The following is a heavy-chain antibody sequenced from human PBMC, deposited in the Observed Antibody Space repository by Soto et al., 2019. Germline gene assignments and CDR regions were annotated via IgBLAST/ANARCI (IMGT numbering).Heavy chain of an antibody. J-gene: IGHJ4*02. V-gene: IGHV4-31*03. D-gene: IGHD3-3*01. CDR3: AGSPETPASFRVALTYFFDY. CDR2: IFYSGSS. CDR1: GGAISSGTSY. Sequence: QVQLQQSGPGLVKPSQTLSLTCSVSGGAISSGTSYWSWIRQRPGEVLAWMGYIFYSGSSYYTPSLVERVIIFADTSMNRFSLILSSVPAADPAVYFCAGSPETPASFRVALTYFFDYWGQGPLVTVSS.